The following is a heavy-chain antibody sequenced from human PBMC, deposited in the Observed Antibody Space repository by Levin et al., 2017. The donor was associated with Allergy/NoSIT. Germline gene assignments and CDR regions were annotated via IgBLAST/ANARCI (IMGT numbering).Heavy chain of an antibody. V-gene: IGHV3-23*01. D-gene: IGHD2-21*02. CDR2: ISASNIST. CDR1: GFTFSSYA. CDR3: AKGVDAYCGGDCYLNFDY. Sequence: PGGSLRLSCAASGFTFSSYAMSWVRQAPGKGLEWVSAISASNISTYYTNSVKGRFTISRDNSKNTLFLQMSSLRAEDTAVYYCAKGVDAYCGGDCYLNFDYWGQGTLVTVSS. J-gene: IGHJ4*02.